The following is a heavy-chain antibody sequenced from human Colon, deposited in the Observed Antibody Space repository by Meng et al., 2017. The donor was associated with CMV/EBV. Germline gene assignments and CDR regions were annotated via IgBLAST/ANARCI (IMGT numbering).Heavy chain of an antibody. CDR1: GYSFTNYY. Sequence: GESLKISCEASGYSFTNYYIGWVRQMPGQGLEWMGIINPADSDTTYSPSFQGQVTISADASSTTAYLQWSSLKASDTAVYFCARSKSYGGNPVVFLFDSWGQGTLVTVSS. CDR2: INPADSDT. V-gene: IGHV5-51*01. D-gene: IGHD4/OR15-4a*01. J-gene: IGHJ4*02. CDR3: ARSKSYGGNPVVFLFDS.